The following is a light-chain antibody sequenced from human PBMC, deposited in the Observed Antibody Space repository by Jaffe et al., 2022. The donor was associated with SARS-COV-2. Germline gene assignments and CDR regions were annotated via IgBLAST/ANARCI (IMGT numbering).Light chain of an antibody. V-gene: IGLV2-14*01. CDR2: EVS. J-gene: IGLJ2*01. CDR1: SSDVGGYNC. CDR3: SSCTSSSTLEV. Sequence: QPALTQPASVSGSPGQSITISCTGASSDVGGYNCVSWYQQHPGKAPKLVIYEVSNRPSGVSNRFSGSKSGNTASLTISGLQADDEADYYCSSCTSSSTLEVFGRGTKLTVL.